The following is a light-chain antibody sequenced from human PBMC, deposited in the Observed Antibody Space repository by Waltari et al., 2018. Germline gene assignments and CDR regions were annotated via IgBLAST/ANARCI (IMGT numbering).Light chain of an antibody. V-gene: IGKV4-1*01. CDR2: WAS. Sequence: DIVMTQSPDSLAVSLGERAPINCKSSKSVLYSSNNKNYLAWYQQKPGQPPKLLIYWASTRESGVPDRFSGSGSGTDFTVTISSLQAEDVAVYYCQQYYSTPSWTFGQGTKVEIK. CDR1: KSVLYSSNNKNY. J-gene: IGKJ1*01. CDR3: QQYYSTPSWT.